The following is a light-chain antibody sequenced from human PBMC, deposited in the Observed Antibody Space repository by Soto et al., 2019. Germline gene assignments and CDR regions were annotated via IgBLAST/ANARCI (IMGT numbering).Light chain of an antibody. CDR2: DVS. CDR3: NSYTTSNTRQIV. J-gene: IGLJ1*01. Sequence: QSALTRPASVSGSPRQSITISCTGTSSDVGGYNYVSWYQQHPGKAPKFMIYDVSNRPSGVSTRFSGSKSGNTASLTISGLQAEDEDDYYCNSYTTSNTRQIVFGTGTKLTVL. CDR1: SSDVGGYNY. V-gene: IGLV2-14*01.